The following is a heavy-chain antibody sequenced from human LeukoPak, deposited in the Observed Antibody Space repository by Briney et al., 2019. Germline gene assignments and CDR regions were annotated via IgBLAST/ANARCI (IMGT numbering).Heavy chain of an antibody. CDR3: AKDTLYSSSSLDY. CDR1: GFTFDDYA. Sequence: GGSLRLSCAAPGFTFDDYAMHWVRQAPGKSLEWVSLIGGDGGHTYYADSVKGRFTISRDNRRNSLFLQMNSLVPEDTALYYCAKDTLYSSSSLDYWGQGTLVTVSS. V-gene: IGHV3-43*02. CDR2: IGGDGGHT. D-gene: IGHD6-6*01. J-gene: IGHJ4*02.